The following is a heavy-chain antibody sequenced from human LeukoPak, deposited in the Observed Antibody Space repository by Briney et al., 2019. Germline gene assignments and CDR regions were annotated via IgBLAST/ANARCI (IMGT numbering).Heavy chain of an antibody. Sequence: SGTLCLTCAVYGGSFSGYYWSWIRQPPGKGLEWIWEINHSGSTNYNPSLKSRVTISVDTSKNQFSLKLSSVTAAATAVYYCARLLPMDVWGPGTTVTVSS. CDR3: ARLLPMDV. CDR1: GGSFSGYY. J-gene: IGHJ6*02. V-gene: IGHV4-34*01. D-gene: IGHD2-21*01. CDR2: INHSGST.